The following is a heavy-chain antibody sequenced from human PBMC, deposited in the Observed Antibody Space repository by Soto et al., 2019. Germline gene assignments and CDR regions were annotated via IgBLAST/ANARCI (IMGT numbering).Heavy chain of an antibody. D-gene: IGHD2-8*01. CDR1: GGSIGRSSYF. CDR3: ARQFCINGVCPPNPLSRFFDS. Sequence: SETLSLTCTVSGGSIGRSSYFWGWVRQPPGKGLEWIGSIFYSGTTYYNPSLKSRVSISVDTSNNQFSLSLASVTAADTAVYYCARQFCINGVCPPNPLSRFFDSWGQGMLVTVSS. V-gene: IGHV4-39*01. J-gene: IGHJ4*02. CDR2: IFYSGTT.